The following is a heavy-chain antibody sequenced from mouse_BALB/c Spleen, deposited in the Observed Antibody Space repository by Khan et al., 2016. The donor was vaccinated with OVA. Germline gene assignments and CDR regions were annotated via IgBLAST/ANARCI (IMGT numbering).Heavy chain of an antibody. J-gene: IGHJ4*01. CDR2: IWGGGST. CDR3: AKGVWSYYYTLDY. Sequence: VQLKESGPGLVAPSQNLSITCTVSGFSLSDYGVSWIRQPPGKGLEWLGVIWGGGSTYYNSALRSRLSISKDNSKSQVFLKMSSLQSDDTAMFYCAKGVWSYYYTLDYWGQRTSVTVSS. CDR1: GFSLSDYG. V-gene: IGHV2-6-5*01.